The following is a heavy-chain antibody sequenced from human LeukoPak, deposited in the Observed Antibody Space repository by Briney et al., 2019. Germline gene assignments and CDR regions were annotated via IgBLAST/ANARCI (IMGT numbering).Heavy chain of an antibody. Sequence: GGSLRLSCAASGFTFSSYGMHWVRQAPGKGLEWVAFIRYDGSNKYYADSVKGRFTISRDNSKNTLYLQMNSLRAEDTAVYYCAKDLDNWNDYDYWGRGTLVTVSS. V-gene: IGHV3-30*02. CDR2: IRYDGSNK. CDR3: AKDLDNWNDYDY. CDR1: GFTFSSYG. J-gene: IGHJ4*02. D-gene: IGHD1-20*01.